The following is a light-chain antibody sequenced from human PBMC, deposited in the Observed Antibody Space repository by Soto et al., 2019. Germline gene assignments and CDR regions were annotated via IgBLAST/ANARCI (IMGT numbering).Light chain of an antibody. CDR3: QQYNIWPLWT. CDR2: AAS. V-gene: IGKV3-15*01. J-gene: IGKJ1*01. CDR1: QSVSSSY. Sequence: EIVLTQSPGNLSLSPLERATLSFMASQSVSSSYLAWYQQKPGQPPRLLIYAASTRATDVPARFSGGGSETEFTLTISSLQSEDFAVYFCQQYNIWPLWTFGQGTKVDIK.